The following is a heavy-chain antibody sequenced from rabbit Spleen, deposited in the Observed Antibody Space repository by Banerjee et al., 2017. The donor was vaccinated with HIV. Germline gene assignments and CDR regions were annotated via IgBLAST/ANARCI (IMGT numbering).Heavy chain of an antibody. Sequence: QEQLVESGGGLVKPEGSLTLTCKASGVSLNDKDVMCWVRQAPGKGLEWIACINIVTGKSVYASWAKGRFTMSRTSSTTVTLQMTSLTAADTATYFCATDLVGVGAWNLWGPGTLVTVS. D-gene: IGHD3-3*01. V-gene: IGHV1S45*01. CDR3: ATDLVGVGAWNL. CDR1: GVSLNDKDV. CDR2: INIVTGKS. J-gene: IGHJ4*01.